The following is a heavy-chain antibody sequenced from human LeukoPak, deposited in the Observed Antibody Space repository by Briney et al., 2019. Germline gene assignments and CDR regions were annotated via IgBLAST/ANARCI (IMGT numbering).Heavy chain of an antibody. CDR3: ARGSRTIFGRNYFDS. V-gene: IGHV4-59*01. D-gene: IGHD3-3*01. CDR1: GGSISNYS. Sequence: PSETLSLTCTVSGGSISNYSWNWIRQPPGKGLEWIGYLHYTGSTTYNPSLKSRVTISVDMSKNQFSLNLSSVTAADTAVYYCARGSRTIFGRNYFDSWGHGILVTVSS. CDR2: LHYTGST. J-gene: IGHJ4*01.